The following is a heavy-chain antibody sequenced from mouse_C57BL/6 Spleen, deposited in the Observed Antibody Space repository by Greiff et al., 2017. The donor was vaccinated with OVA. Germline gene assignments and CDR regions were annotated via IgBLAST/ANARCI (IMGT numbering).Heavy chain of an antibody. CDR3: ARIYYYGSSPSWFAY. CDR1: GYTFTSYW. J-gene: IGHJ3*01. V-gene: IGHV1-69*01. CDR2: IDPSDSYT. Sequence: VQLQQPGAELVMPGASVKLSCKASGYTFTSYWMHWVKQRPGQGLEWIGEIDPSDSYTNYNQKFKGKSTLTVDKSSSTAYMQLSSLTSEDSAVYYCARIYYYGSSPSWFAYWGQGTLVTVSA. D-gene: IGHD1-1*01.